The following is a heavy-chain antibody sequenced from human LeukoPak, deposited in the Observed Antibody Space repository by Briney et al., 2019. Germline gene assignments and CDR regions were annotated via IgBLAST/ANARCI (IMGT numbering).Heavy chain of an antibody. CDR2: ISWNSGSI. CDR3: AKGQTRHRYSSSDY. CDR1: GFTFDDYA. J-gene: IGHJ4*02. Sequence: GRSLRLSCAASGFTFDDYAMHWVRQAPGKGLEWVSGISWNSGSIGYADSVKGRFTISRDNAKNSLYLQMNSLRAEDMALYYCAKGQTRHRYSSSDYWGQGTLVTVSS. V-gene: IGHV3-9*03. D-gene: IGHD6-6*01.